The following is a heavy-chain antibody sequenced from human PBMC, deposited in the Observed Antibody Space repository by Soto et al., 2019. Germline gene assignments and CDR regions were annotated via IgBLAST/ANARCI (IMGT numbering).Heavy chain of an antibody. CDR3: AKERAVAGFDY. D-gene: IGHD6-19*01. Sequence: GGSLRLSCAASGFTFTNYDMSWVRQAPGKGPEWVSNIRGSGGTTYYADSVKGRFTISRDNSKNTLYLQMNSLRAEDTAVYYCAKERAVAGFDYWGQGTLVTVSS. CDR2: IRGSGGTT. J-gene: IGHJ4*02. CDR1: GFTFTNYD. V-gene: IGHV3-23*01.